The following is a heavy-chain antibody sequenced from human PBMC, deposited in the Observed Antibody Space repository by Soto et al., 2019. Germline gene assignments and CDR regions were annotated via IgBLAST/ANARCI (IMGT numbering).Heavy chain of an antibody. CDR1: GFTVSSNY. J-gene: IGHJ6*03. CDR3: ARDREYATPETNYYYYMDV. CDR2: IYSGGST. D-gene: IGHD2-8*01. V-gene: IGHV3-66*01. Sequence: EVQLVESGGGLVQPGGSLRLSCAASGFTVSSNYMSWVRQAPGKGLEWVSVIYSGGSTYYADSVKGRFTISRDNSKNTLYLQMNSLRAEDTAVYYCARDREYATPETNYYYYMDVWGKGTTVTVSS.